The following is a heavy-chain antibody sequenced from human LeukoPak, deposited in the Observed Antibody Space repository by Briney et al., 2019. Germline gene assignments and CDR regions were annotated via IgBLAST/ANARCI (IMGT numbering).Heavy chain of an antibody. V-gene: IGHV4-59*12. CDR2: IYDSGTP. D-gene: IGHD6-13*01. CDR1: GGSISSYY. CDR3: ATRREVIAAADYYYYGMDV. Sequence: SETLSLTCTVSGGSISSYYWSWIRQPPGKGLEWIGYIYDSGTPNYNPSLKSRVTISVDKSKNQFSLKLSSVTAADTAVYYCATRREVIAAADYYYYGMDVWGQGTTVTVSS. J-gene: IGHJ6*02.